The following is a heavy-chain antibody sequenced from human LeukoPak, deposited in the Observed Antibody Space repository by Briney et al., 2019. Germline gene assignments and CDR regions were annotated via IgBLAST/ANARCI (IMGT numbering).Heavy chain of an antibody. CDR1: GFTFSSYG. Sequence: GGSLRLSCEASGFTFSSYGMHWVRQAPGKGLEWVAVIWYDGSNKYYADSVKGRFTISRDNSKNTLYLQMNSLRAEDTAVYYCARGIGYCTNGVCYNWFDPWGQGTLVTVSS. D-gene: IGHD2-8*01. CDR3: ARGIGYCTNGVCYNWFDP. J-gene: IGHJ5*02. V-gene: IGHV3-33*01. CDR2: IWYDGSNK.